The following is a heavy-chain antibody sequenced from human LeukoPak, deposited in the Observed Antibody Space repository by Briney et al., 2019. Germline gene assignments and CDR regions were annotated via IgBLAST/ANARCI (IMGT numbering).Heavy chain of an antibody. CDR2: IKSKPNGGTT. CDR3: ATGGYYFDY. V-gene: IGHV3-15*01. CDR1: GFTFSNAW. J-gene: IGHJ4*02. Sequence: GSLRLSCAGSGFTFSNAWMNWVRQVPGKGLEWVGRIKSKPNGGTTDYAAPVKGRFSISRDDSKNTVYVQMNSLKTEDTAVYYCATGGYYFDYWGQGTLVTVSS. D-gene: IGHD3-16*01.